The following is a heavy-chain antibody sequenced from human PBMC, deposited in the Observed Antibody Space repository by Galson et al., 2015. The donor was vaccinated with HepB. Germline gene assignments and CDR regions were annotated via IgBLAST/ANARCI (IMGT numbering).Heavy chain of an antibody. D-gene: IGHD2-2*01. CDR3: TRVSIRSSTTDWFDP. J-gene: IGHJ5*02. CDR1: GFTFGNYA. V-gene: IGHV3-49*03. Sequence: SLRLSCAASGFTFGNYAVTWFRQAPGKELEWVGFIRSKAFGGTTEYAASVKGRFSISRDDSKSIAYLQMNSLKTEDTAVYYCTRVSIRSSTTDWFDPWGQGTLVTVSS. CDR2: IRSKAFGGTT.